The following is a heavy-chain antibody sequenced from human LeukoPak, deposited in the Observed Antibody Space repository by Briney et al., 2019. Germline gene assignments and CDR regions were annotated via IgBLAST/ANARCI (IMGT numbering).Heavy chain of an antibody. J-gene: IGHJ6*02. CDR2: INPNSGGT. CDR1: GYTFTGYY. D-gene: IGHD6-19*01. CDR3: ARGYGDSSGWYASNYYYYYGMDV. Sequence: ASVEVSCKASGYTFTGYYMHWVRQAPGQGLEWMGWINPNSGGTNYAQKFQGWVTMTRDTSISTAYMELSRLRSDDTAVYYCARGYGDSSGWYASNYYYYYGMDVWGQGTTVTVSS. V-gene: IGHV1-2*04.